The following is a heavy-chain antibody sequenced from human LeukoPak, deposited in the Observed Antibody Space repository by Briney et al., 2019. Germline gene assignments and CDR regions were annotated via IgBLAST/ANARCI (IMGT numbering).Heavy chain of an antibody. D-gene: IGHD3-22*01. CDR3: ARSGDSSAYYSF. Sequence: PSETLSLTCTVSGASIRSHHWTWIRQPPGKGLEWIGNVYYVASTSYSPSLKSRVTISLDTSKNQFSLEMNSVTAADTAVYYCARSGDSSAYYSFWGQGILVTVSS. CDR2: VYYVAST. J-gene: IGHJ4*02. V-gene: IGHV4-59*11. CDR1: GASIRSHH.